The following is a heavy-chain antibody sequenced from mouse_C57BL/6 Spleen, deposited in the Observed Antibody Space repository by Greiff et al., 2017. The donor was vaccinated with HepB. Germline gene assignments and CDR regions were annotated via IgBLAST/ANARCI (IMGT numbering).Heavy chain of an antibody. J-gene: IGHJ3*01. CDR3: ERGYDGYYGFAY. CDR1: GYSFTDYN. CDR2: INPNYGTT. D-gene: IGHD2-3*01. Sequence: VQLQQSGPELVKPGASVKISCKASGYSFTDYNMNWVKQSNGKSLEWIGVINPNYGTTSYNQKFKGKATLTVDQSSSTAYMQLNSLTCEDSEVDVWERGYDGYYGFAYWGQGTLITVGA. V-gene: IGHV1-39*01.